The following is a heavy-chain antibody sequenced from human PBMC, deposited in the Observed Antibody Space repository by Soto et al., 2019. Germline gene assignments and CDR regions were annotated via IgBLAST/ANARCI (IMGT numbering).Heavy chain of an antibody. CDR3: ARCPSVIYYYYYMDV. CDR2: MNPNSGNT. Sequence: GASVKVSCKASGYTFTSYDINWVRQATGQGLEWMGWMNPNSGNTGYAQKFQGRVTMTRNTSISTAYMELSSLRSEDTAVYYCARCPSVIYYYYYMDVWGQGSTVPVSS. CDR1: GYTFTSYD. J-gene: IGHJ6*03. V-gene: IGHV1-8*01.